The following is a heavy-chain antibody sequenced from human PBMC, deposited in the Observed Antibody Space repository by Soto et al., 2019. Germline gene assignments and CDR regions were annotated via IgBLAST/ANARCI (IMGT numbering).Heavy chain of an antibody. V-gene: IGHV5-51*01. CDR3: ARLGITEWSLWEY. CDR2: IYPGDSDT. D-gene: IGHD3-16*01. CDR1: GYSFTSYW. Sequence: GESLKISCKGSGYSFTSYWIGSVRQMPGKGLEWMGIIYPGDSDTRYSPSFQGQVTISADKSISTAYLQGSSLKASDTAMYYCARLGITEWSLWEYWGQGTLVTVSS. J-gene: IGHJ4*02.